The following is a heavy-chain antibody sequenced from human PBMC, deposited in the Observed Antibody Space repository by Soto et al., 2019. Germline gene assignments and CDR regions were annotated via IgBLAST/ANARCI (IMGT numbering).Heavy chain of an antibody. D-gene: IGHD2-2*01. CDR3: ARDIGSYAYAEGH. Sequence: SETLSLTCSVSGGSINSYWWSWIRQPAGKGLEWIGRVYSSGTTDYNPSLNSRATMSVETSKNQFSLKLTSVTAADTAVYYCARDIGSYAYAEGHWGQGIQVTVSS. J-gene: IGHJ4*02. V-gene: IGHV4-4*07. CDR2: VYSSGTT. CDR1: GGSINSYW.